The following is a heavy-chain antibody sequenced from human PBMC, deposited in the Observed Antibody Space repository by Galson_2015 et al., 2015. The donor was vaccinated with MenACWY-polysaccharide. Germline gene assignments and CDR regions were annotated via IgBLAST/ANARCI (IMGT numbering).Heavy chain of an antibody. V-gene: IGHV1-2*06. CDR3: ARGGTRYACEI. Sequence: SVQVSCKASGYTFTDQYFHWVRQAPGQGLEWMGRINPNGGGTKYAKRFQGRVTMTRDTSISSTYMELSDLTSDDPAVYYCARGGTRYACEIWGQGTMVTVSS. D-gene: IGHD3-16*01. CDR2: INPNGGGT. CDR1: GYTFTDQY. J-gene: IGHJ3*02.